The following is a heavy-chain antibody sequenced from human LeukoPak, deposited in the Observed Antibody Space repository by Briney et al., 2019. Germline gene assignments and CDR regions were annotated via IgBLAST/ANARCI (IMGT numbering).Heavy chain of an antibody. J-gene: IGHJ4*02. V-gene: IGHV3-53*01. CDR2: IYLDGTT. CDR1: GFNVSGNY. CDR3: AREGMKDANFDC. Sequence: GGSLRLSCAASGFNVSGNYMSWVRQAPGKGLEWASVIYLDGTTYYADSVKGRFTISRDNSKNTLYLQMNSLRAEDTAVFYCAREGMKDANFDCWGQGTLVTVSS.